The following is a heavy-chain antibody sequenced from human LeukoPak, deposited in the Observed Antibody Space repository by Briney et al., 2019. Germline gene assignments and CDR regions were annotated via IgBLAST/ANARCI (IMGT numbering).Heavy chain of an antibody. CDR2: IRYDGGNK. V-gene: IGHV3-30*02. CDR1: GFTFSSYG. Sequence: PGGSLRLSCAASGFTFSSYGMHWVRQAPGKGLEWVAFIRYDGGNKYYADSVKGRFTISRDNSKNTLYLQMNSLRAEDTAVYYCAKDGPRYDAFDIWGQGTMVTVSS. CDR3: AKDGPRYDAFDI. J-gene: IGHJ3*02.